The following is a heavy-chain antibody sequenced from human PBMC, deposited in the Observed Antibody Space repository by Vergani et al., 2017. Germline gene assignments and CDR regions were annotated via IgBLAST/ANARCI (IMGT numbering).Heavy chain of an antibody. Sequence: QVQLQESGPGLVKPSETLTLTCDVSDSSIMTNPYWGWFRQSPGKGLEWIGCIHHSGDTHYNSSLKSRVSISIVSSSKFSLILTSVTAADTAIYYCARHRGSGGFFPSSYFYGMDVWGDGTTVAVSS. D-gene: IGHD3-10*01. CDR3: ARHRGSGGFFPSSYFYGMDV. V-gene: IGHV4-38-2*01. J-gene: IGHJ6*04. CDR2: IHHSGDT. CDR1: DSSIMTNPY.